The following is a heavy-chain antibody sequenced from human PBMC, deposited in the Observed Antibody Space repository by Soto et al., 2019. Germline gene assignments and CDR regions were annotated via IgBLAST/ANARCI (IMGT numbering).Heavy chain of an antibody. Sequence: QLVESGGGLVTPGKSVTLSCVGSGFDFTAAWMHWVRQAPGTGLAWVGRIKSRGSGGTTDYSAPVRGRFTISRDASTDTVYLQMSSLKTEDTVVYFCAKKRGPSGSSYSGLEVWGQGSAVTVTS. J-gene: IGHJ6*01. CDR2: IKSRGSGGTT. CDR3: AKKRGPSGSSYSGLEV. D-gene: IGHD1-1*01. V-gene: IGHV3-15*07. CDR1: GFDFTAAW.